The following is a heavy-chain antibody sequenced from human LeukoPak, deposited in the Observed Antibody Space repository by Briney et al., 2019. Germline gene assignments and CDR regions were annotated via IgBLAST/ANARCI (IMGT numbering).Heavy chain of an antibody. J-gene: IGHJ5*02. Sequence: ASVKVSCKASGYTFTSYGISWVRQAPGQGLEWMGWISAYNGNTNYAQKLQGRVTMTTDTSTSTAYMELRSLRSDDTAVYYCARDKWGILEWHQGFDPWGQGTLVTVSS. CDR2: ISAYNGNT. V-gene: IGHV1-18*01. CDR1: GYTFTSYG. D-gene: IGHD3-3*01. CDR3: ARDKWGILEWHQGFDP.